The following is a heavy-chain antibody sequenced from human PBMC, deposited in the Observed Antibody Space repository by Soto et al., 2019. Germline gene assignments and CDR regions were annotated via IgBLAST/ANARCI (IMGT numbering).Heavy chain of an antibody. J-gene: IGHJ4*02. CDR2: INHSGST. Sequence: SSETLSLTCAVYGGSFSGYYWSWIRQPPGKGLEWIGEINHSGSTNYNPSLKSRVTISVDTSKNQFSLKLSSVTAADTAVYYCATLIYGYFDYWGQGTLVTVSS. CDR1: GGSFSGYY. V-gene: IGHV4-34*01. CDR3: ATLIYGYFDY. D-gene: IGHD3-10*01.